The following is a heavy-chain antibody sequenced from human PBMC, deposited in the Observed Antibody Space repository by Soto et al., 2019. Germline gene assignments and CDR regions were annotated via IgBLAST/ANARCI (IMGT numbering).Heavy chain of an antibody. V-gene: IGHV6-1*01. Sequence: PSQTHSLTCVISGDSVSSYSAAWNWIRQSPSGGLEWLGRTYYRSRFFSDYAESVKSRIIINPDTSKNQFSLQLKSVTPEETAVYYCVRDRYSSSGWFDPWGQGTPVTVSS. CDR1: GDSVSSYSAA. D-gene: IGHD3-10*01. CDR2: TYYRSRFFS. J-gene: IGHJ5*02. CDR3: VRDRYSSSGWFDP.